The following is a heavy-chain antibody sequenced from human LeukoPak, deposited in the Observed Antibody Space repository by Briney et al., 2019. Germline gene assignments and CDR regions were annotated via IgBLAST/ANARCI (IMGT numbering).Heavy chain of an antibody. CDR1: GYTFTGYY. Sequence: ASVKVSCKTSGYTFTGYYIHWVRQAPGQGLEWMGWISPDNGDTNYAQKFQGRVTMTRGTSISTAYMELSRLKCDDTAVYYCSRRMAVAATFDYWGQGTLVTVSS. D-gene: IGHD6-19*01. J-gene: IGHJ4*02. CDR3: SRRMAVAATFDY. V-gene: IGHV1-2*02. CDR2: ISPDNGDT.